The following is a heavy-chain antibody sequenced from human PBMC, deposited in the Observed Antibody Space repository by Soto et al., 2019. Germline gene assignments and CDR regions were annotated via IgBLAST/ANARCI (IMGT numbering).Heavy chain of an antibody. CDR1: GFTFTSYA. CDR3: AKRRGAGGHFDY. V-gene: IGHV3-23*01. Sequence: PGGFLRLSCAASGFTFTSYAMGWVRQAPGKGLECVSVVSRGGSTHYADSVTGRFIVSRDNSKNTVSLQMNSLRADDTAVYYCAKRRGAGGHFDYWGQGALVTVSS. J-gene: IGHJ4*02. CDR2: VSRGGST. D-gene: IGHD2-15*01.